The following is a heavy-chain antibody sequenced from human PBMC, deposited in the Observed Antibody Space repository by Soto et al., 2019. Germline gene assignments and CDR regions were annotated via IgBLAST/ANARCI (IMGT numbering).Heavy chain of an antibody. CDR3: AKVPLRPYYFDY. J-gene: IGHJ4*02. V-gene: IGHV4-59*01. Sequence: SETLSLTCTVSGGSISSYYWSWIRQPPGKGLEWIGYIYYSGSTNYNPSLKSRVTISVDTSKNQFSLKLSSVTAADTAIYYCAKVPLRPYYFDYWGLGTLVTVSS. CDR1: GGSISSYY. D-gene: IGHD4-17*01. CDR2: IYYSGST.